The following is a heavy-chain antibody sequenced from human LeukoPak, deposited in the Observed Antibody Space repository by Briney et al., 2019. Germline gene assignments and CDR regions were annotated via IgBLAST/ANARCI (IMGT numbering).Heavy chain of an antibody. J-gene: IGHJ6*02. CDR2: IIPIFGTA. V-gene: IGHV1-69*13. Sequence: GASVKVSCKASGGTFSSYAISWVRQAPGQGLEWMGGIIPIFGTANYAQKFQGRVTITADESTSTAYMELSSLRSEDTAVYYCARGRITMVRGDPYGMDVWGQGTTVTVSS. D-gene: IGHD3-10*01. CDR1: GGTFSSYA. CDR3: ARGRITMVRGDPYGMDV.